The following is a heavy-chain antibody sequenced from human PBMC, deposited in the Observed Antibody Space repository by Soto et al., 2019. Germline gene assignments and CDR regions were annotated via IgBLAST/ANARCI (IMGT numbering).Heavy chain of an antibody. CDR3: AVITIFGVVKGHAFDI. CDR2: INHSGST. CDR1: GGSFSGYY. J-gene: IGHJ3*02. D-gene: IGHD3-3*01. Sequence: QVQLQQWGAGLLKPSETLSLTCAVYGGSFSGYYWSWIRQPPGKGLEWIGEINHSGSTNYNPSLKRRVTISVDTSKNQFSLKLSSVTAADTAVYYCAVITIFGVVKGHAFDIWGQGTMVTVSS. V-gene: IGHV4-34*01.